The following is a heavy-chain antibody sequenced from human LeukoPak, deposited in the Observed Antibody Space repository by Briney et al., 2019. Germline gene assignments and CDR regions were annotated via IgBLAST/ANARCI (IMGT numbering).Heavy chain of an antibody. D-gene: IGHD3-10*01. CDR1: GGSISSSSYY. CDR3: ARVPQRTYYYGSGSSDY. Sequence: PSETLSLTCTVSGGSISSSSYYWGWIRQPPGKGLEWIGSIYYSGSTYYNPSLKSRVTISVDTSKNQFSLKLSSVTAADTAVYYCARVPQRTYYYGSGSSDYWGQGTLVTVSS. V-gene: IGHV4-39*07. J-gene: IGHJ4*02. CDR2: IYYSGST.